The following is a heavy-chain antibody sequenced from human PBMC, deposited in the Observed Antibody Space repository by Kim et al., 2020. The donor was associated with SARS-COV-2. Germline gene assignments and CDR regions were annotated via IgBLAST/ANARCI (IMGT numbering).Heavy chain of an antibody. Sequence: GGSLRLSCAASGFTFSDYYMSWIRQAPGKGLEWVSYISSSSSYTNYADSVKGRFTISRDNAKNSLYLQMNSLRAEDTAVYYCARVGYDYVWGSYRDDYYYYGMDLWGQGTTVTVSS. J-gene: IGHJ6*02. CDR1: GFTFSDYY. CDR3: ARVGYDYVWGSYRDDYYYYGMDL. V-gene: IGHV3-11*05. CDR2: ISSSSSYT. D-gene: IGHD3-16*02.